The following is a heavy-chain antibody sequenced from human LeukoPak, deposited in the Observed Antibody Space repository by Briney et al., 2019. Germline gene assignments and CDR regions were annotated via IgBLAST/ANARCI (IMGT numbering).Heavy chain of an antibody. V-gene: IGHV3-48*03. CDR3: AREMGDKYSSSWALDL. D-gene: IGHD6-13*01. J-gene: IGHJ2*01. CDR1: GFTFSSYE. CDR2: ISSSGSTI. Sequence: GGSLRLSCAASGFTFSSYEMNWVRQAPGKGLEWVSYISSSGSTIYYADSVKGRLTISRENAKNSLYLQMNSLRAGDTAVYYCAREMGDKYSSSWALDLWGRGTLVTVSS.